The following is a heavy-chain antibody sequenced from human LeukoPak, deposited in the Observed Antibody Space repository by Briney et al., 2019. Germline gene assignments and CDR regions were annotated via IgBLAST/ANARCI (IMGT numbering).Heavy chain of an antibody. J-gene: IGHJ4*02. CDR1: GYTFTNYG. V-gene: IGHV1-18*01. D-gene: IGHD6-13*01. Sequence: ASVKVSCKASGYTFTNYGITWVRQAPGPGLEWMGWISVYNSNTNYGQKFQGRVTMTTDTSTSTAYMELRSLRSDDTAVYYCARVQRGVYSGNSYYYFDYWGQGALVTVSS. CDR3: ARVQRGVYSGNSYYYFDY. CDR2: ISVYNSNT.